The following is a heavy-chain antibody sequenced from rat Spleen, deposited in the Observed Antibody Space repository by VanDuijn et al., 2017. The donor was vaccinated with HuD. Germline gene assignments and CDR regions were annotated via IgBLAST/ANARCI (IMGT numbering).Heavy chain of an antibody. CDR1: GFTFSSYW. J-gene: IGHJ1*01. CDR3: ARRGNSVYWNFDF. Sequence: EVQLVESGGGLVQPGRSLKLSCVASGFTFSSYWMYWIRQAPGKGLEWVASISPSGGSTYYRDSVKGRFTISRDNAKSSLYLQMDSLRSEDTATYYCARRGNSVYWNFDFWGPGTMVTVSS. V-gene: IGHV5-19*01. CDR2: ISPSGGST. D-gene: IGHD4-4*01.